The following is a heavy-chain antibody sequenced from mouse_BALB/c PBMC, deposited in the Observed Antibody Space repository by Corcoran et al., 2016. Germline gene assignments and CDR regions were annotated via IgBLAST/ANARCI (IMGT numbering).Heavy chain of an antibody. CDR1: GYSITSGYY. D-gene: IGHD4-1*01. V-gene: IGHV3-6*02. J-gene: IGHJ4*01. CDR3: AVTGHYYAMDY. Sequence: DVQLQESGPGLVKPSQSLSLTCSVTGYSITSGYYWNWIRQFPGNKLEWMGFISYDGSNNYNPSLKTRISITRDTSKNQFFLKLNSVTTEDTATYDCAVTGHYYAMDYWGQGTSVTVSS. CDR2: ISYDGSN.